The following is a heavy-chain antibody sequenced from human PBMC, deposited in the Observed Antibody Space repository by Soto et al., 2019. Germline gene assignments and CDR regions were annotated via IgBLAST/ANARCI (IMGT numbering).Heavy chain of an antibody. J-gene: IGHJ6*02. CDR2: IKSKTDGGTT. V-gene: IGHV3-15*07. Sequence: GGSLRLSCAASGFTFSNAWMNWVRQAPGKGLEWVGRIKSKTDGGTTDYAAPVKGRFTISRDDSKNTLYLQMNSLKTEDTAVYYCTTNIAAAGTQYYYYGMDVWGQGTTVTVSS. CDR3: TTNIAAAGTQYYYYGMDV. CDR1: GFTFSNAW. D-gene: IGHD6-13*01.